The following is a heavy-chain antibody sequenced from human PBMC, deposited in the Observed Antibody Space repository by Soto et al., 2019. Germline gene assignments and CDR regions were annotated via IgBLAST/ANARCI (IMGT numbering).Heavy chain of an antibody. CDR3: ARDRRIAVAGAYYYYGMDV. CDR1: GGSISSSNW. CDR2: IYHSGST. D-gene: IGHD6-19*01. V-gene: IGHV4-4*02. Sequence: QVQLQESGPGLVKPSGTLSLTCAVSGGSISSSNWWSWVRQPPGKGLEWIGEIYHSGSTNYNPSLKSRVTISVDKSKNQFSLKLSSVTAADTAVYYCARDRRIAVAGAYYYYGMDVWGQGTTVTVSS. J-gene: IGHJ6*02.